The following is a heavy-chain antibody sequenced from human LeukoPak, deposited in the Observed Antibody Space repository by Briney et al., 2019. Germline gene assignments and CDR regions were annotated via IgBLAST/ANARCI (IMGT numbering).Heavy chain of an antibody. Sequence: GESLKISCKGSGYSFTSYWIGWVRQMPGKGLEWLGIIYPGDSDTRYSPSFQGQVTISADKSISTAYLQWSSLKASDTAMYYSARPARNDYYGSGDAFDIWGQGTMVTVSS. CDR3: ARPARNDYYGSGDAFDI. D-gene: IGHD3-10*01. V-gene: IGHV5-51*01. CDR1: GYSFTSYW. J-gene: IGHJ3*02. CDR2: IYPGDSDT.